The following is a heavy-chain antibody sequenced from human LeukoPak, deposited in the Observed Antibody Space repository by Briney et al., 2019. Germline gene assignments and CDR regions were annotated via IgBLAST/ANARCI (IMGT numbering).Heavy chain of an antibody. D-gene: IGHD5/OR15-5a*01. CDR2: INSDGSST. CDR1: GFTFSSYW. V-gene: IGHV3-74*01. CDR3: ARSRSVSNYKGMDV. J-gene: IGHJ6*02. Sequence: GGSLRLSCAASGFTFSSYWMHWVRQVPGKGLVWVSRINSDGSSTSYADSVKGRFTISRDNAKNTLYVQMNSLRAEDTAVYYCARSRSVSNYKGMDVWGQGTTVTVSS.